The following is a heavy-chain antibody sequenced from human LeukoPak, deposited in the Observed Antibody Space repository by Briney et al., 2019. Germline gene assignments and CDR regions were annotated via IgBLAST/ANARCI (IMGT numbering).Heavy chain of an antibody. V-gene: IGHV1-18*01. CDR1: GYTSTSYD. D-gene: IGHD2/OR15-2a*01. CDR3: AREYDDEYEGFDY. J-gene: IGHJ4*02. Sequence: SVKVSREASGYTSTSYDISWVRQAPGQGLEWMGRISAYNGNTNYAQKLQGRVTMTTDTSTRTAYMELRSLRSDDTAVYFCAREYDDEYEGFDYWGEGSLVTVSS. CDR2: ISAYNGNT.